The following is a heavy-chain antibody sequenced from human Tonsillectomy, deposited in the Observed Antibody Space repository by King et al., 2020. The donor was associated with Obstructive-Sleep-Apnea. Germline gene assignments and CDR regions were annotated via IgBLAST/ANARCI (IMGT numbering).Heavy chain of an antibody. CDR3: ARMVETSAAFDP. J-gene: IGHJ5*02. V-gene: IGHV2-26*01. Sequence: TLKESGPVLVKPTETLTLTCTVSGFSLSNARMGVSWIRQPPGKALEWLAHIFSIDEKSYSTSLKSRLTISKDTSKSQVVLTMTNMDPVDTATYYCARMVETSAAFDPWGQGTLVTVSS. D-gene: IGHD2-21*02. CDR2: IFSIDEK. CDR1: GFSLSNARMG.